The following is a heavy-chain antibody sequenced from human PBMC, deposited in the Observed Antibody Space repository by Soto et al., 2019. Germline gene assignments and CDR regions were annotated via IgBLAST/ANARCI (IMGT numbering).Heavy chain of an antibody. CDR1: GFTFNNYA. CDR3: ANVGMATTKRSPPYYIDY. J-gene: IGHJ4*02. CDR2: ISGSGGDT. Sequence: EVQLLESGGGLVQPGGSLRLSCVASGFTFNNYAMSWVRQAPGKGLEWVSSISGSGGDTYYADSVKGRFTFSRDNSKNTLYLQMNSLRAEDTAVYYCANVGMATTKRSPPYYIDYWGQGALVTVSS. D-gene: IGHD1-1*01. V-gene: IGHV3-23*01.